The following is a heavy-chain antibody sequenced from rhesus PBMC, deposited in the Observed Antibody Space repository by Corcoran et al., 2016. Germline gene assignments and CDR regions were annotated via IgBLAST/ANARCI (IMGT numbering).Heavy chain of an antibody. CDR3: VRGFYGLDS. J-gene: IGHJ6*01. Sequence: EVQLVESGGGLVQPGGSLRLSCEASGFTFSTYGIHWVRHVHGTGLDCVAVISFEESKKYYAESMKDRLTISRDNSNNMVYLQMNKLKLEDTAVYYCVRGFYGLDSWGQGVVVTVSS. CDR2: ISFEESKK. V-gene: IGHV3-54*02. CDR1: GFTFSTYG.